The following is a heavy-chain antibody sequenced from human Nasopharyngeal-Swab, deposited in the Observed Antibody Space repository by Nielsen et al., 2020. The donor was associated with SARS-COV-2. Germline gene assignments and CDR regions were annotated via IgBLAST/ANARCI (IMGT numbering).Heavy chain of an antibody. CDR2: SRNKENAYST. D-gene: IGHD6-13*01. CDR1: GFTFSDHY. Sequence: GESLKISCVASGFTFSDHYMEWVRQAPGKGLEWVGRSRNKENAYSTEYAASMKGRFTISRDASNNLLYLQMNSLKTEDTDVYYSVRMWGRSSWYRCLACWGQGTLVTVSS. CDR3: VRMWGRSSWYRCLAC. V-gene: IGHV3-72*01. J-gene: IGHJ4*02.